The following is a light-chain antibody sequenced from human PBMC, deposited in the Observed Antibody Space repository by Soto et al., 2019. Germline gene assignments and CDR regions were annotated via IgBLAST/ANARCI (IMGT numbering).Light chain of an antibody. CDR2: YDS. Sequence: SYELTQPPSVSVAPGKTARITCGGNNIGTKSEHWYQQKLGQAPVVVIYYDSDRPSGIPERFSGSNSGNTATLTISRVEAGDEADYYCQVWDSSRDHPVFGGGTKLTVL. CDR3: QVWDSSRDHPV. J-gene: IGLJ3*02. CDR1: NIGTKS. V-gene: IGLV3-21*04.